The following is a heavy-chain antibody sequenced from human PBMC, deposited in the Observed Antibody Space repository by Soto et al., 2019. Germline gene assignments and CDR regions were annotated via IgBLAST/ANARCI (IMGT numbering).Heavy chain of an antibody. V-gene: IGHV3-33*01. J-gene: IGHJ4*02. CDR1: GFTFSSYG. CDR2: IWYDGSNK. D-gene: IGHD4-17*01. Sequence: QVQLVESGGGVVQPGRSLSLSCAASGFTFSSYGMHWVRQAPGKGLEWVAVIWYDGSNKYYADSVKGRFTISRDNSKNTLYLQMNSLRAEDTAVYYCARDPGHDYGDYFDYWGQGTLVTVSS. CDR3: ARDPGHDYGDYFDY.